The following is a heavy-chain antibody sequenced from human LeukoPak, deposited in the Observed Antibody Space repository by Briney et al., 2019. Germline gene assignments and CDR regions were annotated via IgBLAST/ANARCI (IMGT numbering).Heavy chain of an antibody. CDR3: ARDLGDFDY. D-gene: IGHD7-27*01. CDR2: ISYDGSNK. V-gene: IGHV3-30-3*01. CDR1: GFTFSSYA. J-gene: IGHJ4*02. Sequence: GGSLRLSCAASGFTFSSYAMHWIRQAPGKGLEWVAVISYDGSNKYYADSVKGRFTISRDNSKNTLYLQMNSLRAEDTAVYYCARDLGDFDYWGQGTLVTVSS.